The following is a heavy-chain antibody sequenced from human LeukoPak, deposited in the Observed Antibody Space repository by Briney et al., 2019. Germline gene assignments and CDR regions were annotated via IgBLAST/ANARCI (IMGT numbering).Heavy chain of an antibody. CDR1: GFTFSSYA. CDR2: ISGSGGST. V-gene: IGHV3-23*01. CDR3: AKPRALEYYYYGMDV. J-gene: IGHJ6*02. D-gene: IGHD1-1*01. Sequence: PGGSLRLSCAASGFTFSSYAMSWVRQAPGKGLEWVSAISGSGGSTYYADSVKGRFTISRDNSKNTLYLQMNSLRAEDTAEYYCAKPRALEYYYYGMDVWGQGTTVTVSS.